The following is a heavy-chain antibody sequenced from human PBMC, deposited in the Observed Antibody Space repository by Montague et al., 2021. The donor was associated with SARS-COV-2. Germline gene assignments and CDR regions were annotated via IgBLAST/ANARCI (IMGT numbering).Heavy chain of an antibody. D-gene: IGHD3-22*01. CDR1: GGSISSYY. CDR3: AREVRYYYDSSGPGAFDI. V-gene: IGHV4-59*01. Sequence: SETLSLTCTASGGSISSYYWSWIRQPPGKGLEWIGYIYHSGSTNXNPSLKSRVTISVDTSKNQFSLKLSSVTAADTAVYYCAREVRYYYDSSGPGAFDIWGQGTMVTVSS. J-gene: IGHJ3*02. CDR2: IYHSGST.